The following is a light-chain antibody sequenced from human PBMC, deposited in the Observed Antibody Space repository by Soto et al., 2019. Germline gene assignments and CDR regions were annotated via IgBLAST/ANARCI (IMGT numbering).Light chain of an antibody. V-gene: IGLV2-14*01. J-gene: IGLJ2*01. CDR2: DVS. Sequence: QSVLTQPASVFGSPGQSITISCTGTSSDVGGYNYVSWYQQHPGKAPKLMIYDVSNRPSGVSNRFSGSKSGNTASLTISGLQAEDEADYYCSSYTSSSTLSVVFGGGTKLTVL. CDR1: SSDVGGYNY. CDR3: SSYTSSSTLSVV.